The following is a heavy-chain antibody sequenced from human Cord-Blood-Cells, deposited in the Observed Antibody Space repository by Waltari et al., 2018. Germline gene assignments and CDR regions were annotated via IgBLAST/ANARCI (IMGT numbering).Heavy chain of an antibody. CDR1: GGSVRSGSSY. J-gene: IGHJ5*02. CDR2: IYYRGST. V-gene: IGHV4-61*01. Sequence: QVQLQESGPGLVKPSETLSPTCTVSGGSVRSGSSYWSWIRQHPGKGLEWIGYIYYRGSTNYNPSLKSRVTISVDTSKNQFSLKLSSVTAADTAVYYCARGSRPSRNWFDPWGQGTLVTVSS. CDR3: ARGSRPSRNWFDP.